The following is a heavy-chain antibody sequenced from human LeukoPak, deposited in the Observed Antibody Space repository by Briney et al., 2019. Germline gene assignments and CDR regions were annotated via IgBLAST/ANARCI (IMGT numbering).Heavy chain of an antibody. CDR1: GSTFSSYA. CDR2: ISGSGGST. Sequence: QTGGSLRLSCAASGSTFSSYAMSWVRQAPGKGLEWVSAISGSGGSTYYADSVKGRFTISRDNSKNTLYLQMNSLRAEDTAVYYCAKDGVVVAAYLFDYWGQGTLVTVSS. CDR3: AKDGVVVAAYLFDY. V-gene: IGHV3-23*01. J-gene: IGHJ4*02. D-gene: IGHD2-15*01.